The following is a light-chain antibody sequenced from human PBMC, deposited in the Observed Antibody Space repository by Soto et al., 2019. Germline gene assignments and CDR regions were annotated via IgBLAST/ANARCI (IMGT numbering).Light chain of an antibody. CDR3: CSYAGSPYV. V-gene: IGLV2-11*01. CDR1: SSDVGGYNY. CDR2: EVS. J-gene: IGLJ1*01. Sequence: QSALTQPRSVSGSPGQSVTISCTGTSSDVGGYNYVSWYQQYPGKAPKLMIYEVSKRPSRVPDRFSGSKFGNTASLTISGVQAEDEADYYCCSYAGSPYVFGTGTKLTV.